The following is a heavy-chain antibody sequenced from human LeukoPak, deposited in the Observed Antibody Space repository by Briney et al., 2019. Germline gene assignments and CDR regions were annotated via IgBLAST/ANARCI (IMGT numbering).Heavy chain of an antibody. CDR3: ARDKVAGPYNWNYFLTY. V-gene: IGHV1-2*02. J-gene: IGHJ4*02. Sequence: GASVKVSCKASGYTFTGYYMHWVRQAPGQGLEWMGWINPNSGGTNYAQKFQGRVTMTRDTSISTAYMELSRLRSDDTAVYYCARDKVAGPYNWNYFLTYWGQGTLVTVSS. CDR2: INPNSGGT. D-gene: IGHD1-7*01. CDR1: GYTFTGYY.